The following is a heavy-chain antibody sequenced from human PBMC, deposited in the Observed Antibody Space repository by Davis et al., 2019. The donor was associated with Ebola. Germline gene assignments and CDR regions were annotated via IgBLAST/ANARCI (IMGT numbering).Heavy chain of an antibody. CDR1: GGSISSYY. Sequence: MPSETLSLTCTVSGGSISSYYWSWIRQPPGKGLEWIGYIYYSGSTNYNPSLKSRVTISVDTSKNQFSLKLSSVTAADTAVYYCARSIVAVAANRGEVFDPWGQGTLVTVSS. J-gene: IGHJ5*02. D-gene: IGHD2-15*01. CDR3: ARSIVAVAANRGEVFDP. V-gene: IGHV4-59*12. CDR2: IYYSGST.